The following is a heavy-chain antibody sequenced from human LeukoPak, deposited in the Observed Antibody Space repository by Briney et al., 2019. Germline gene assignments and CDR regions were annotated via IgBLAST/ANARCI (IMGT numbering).Heavy chain of an antibody. Sequence: WRSLRLSCAASGFTFSSYGMHWVRQAPGMGLEWVAVIWYDGTNKYYTDSVKGRFTISRDNSKNMLYVQMNSLRVEDTAVYYCARESGMATMEYWGQGTLVTVSS. J-gene: IGHJ4*02. V-gene: IGHV3-33*01. CDR1: GFTFSSYG. CDR2: IWYDGTNK. CDR3: ARESGMATMEY. D-gene: IGHD5-24*01.